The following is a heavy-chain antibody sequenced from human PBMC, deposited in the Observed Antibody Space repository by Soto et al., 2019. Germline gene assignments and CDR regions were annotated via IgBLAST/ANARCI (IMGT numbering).Heavy chain of an antibody. CDR2: IYEGGNT. CDR3: VRRSPEDAFDI. V-gene: IGHV4-30-2*01. Sequence: PSETLSLTCAVSGGSIICVGYSWSWIRQPPGKGLQWIGHIYEGGNTYYTPSLESRVAISTDKSKNQFSLRLSSVTAGDTAVYYCVRRSPEDAFDIWGQGTMVTVSS. CDR1: GGSIICVGYS. J-gene: IGHJ3*02.